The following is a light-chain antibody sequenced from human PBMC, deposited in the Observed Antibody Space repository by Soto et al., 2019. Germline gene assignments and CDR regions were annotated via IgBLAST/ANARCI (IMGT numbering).Light chain of an antibody. CDR2: DVS. CDR1: SSDVGAYNY. Sequence: QSVLTQPASVSGSPGQSITISCTGTSSDVGAYNYVSWYQQYPGRAPKLMIYDVSNRPSGVSNRFSGSTSANTASLTISGLQAEDEADYYCTSYTTRTSLVFGGGTKLTVL. CDR3: TSYTTRTSLV. J-gene: IGLJ2*01. V-gene: IGLV2-14*01.